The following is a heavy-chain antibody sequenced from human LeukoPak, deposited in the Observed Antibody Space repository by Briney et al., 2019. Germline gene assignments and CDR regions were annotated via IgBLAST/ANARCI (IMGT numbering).Heavy chain of an antibody. CDR2: ISGSGGST. J-gene: IGHJ4*02. V-gene: IGHV3-23*01. CDR3: AKARPVWFGELLAPFDY. D-gene: IGHD3-10*01. Sequence: GGSLRLSCAASGFTFSSYAMSWVRQAPGKGLEWVSAISGSGGSTYYADSVKGRFTISRDNSKNTLYLQMNSLRAEDTAVYYCAKARPVWFGELLAPFDYWGQGTLVTVSS. CDR1: GFTFSSYA.